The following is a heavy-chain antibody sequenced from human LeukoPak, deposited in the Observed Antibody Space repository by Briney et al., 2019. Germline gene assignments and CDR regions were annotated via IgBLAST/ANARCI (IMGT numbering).Heavy chain of an antibody. V-gene: IGHV3-43*02. J-gene: IGHJ4*02. CDR2: ISGDGGST. Sequence: GGSLRLSCAASGFTFDDYAMHWVRQAPGKGLEWVSLISGDGGSTYYADSVKGRFTISRDNSKNSLYLQMNSLRTEDTALYYCAKDSARYSSIQDLLDYWDQGTLATVSS. CDR3: AKDSARYSSIQDLLDY. D-gene: IGHD6-13*01. CDR1: GFTFDDYA.